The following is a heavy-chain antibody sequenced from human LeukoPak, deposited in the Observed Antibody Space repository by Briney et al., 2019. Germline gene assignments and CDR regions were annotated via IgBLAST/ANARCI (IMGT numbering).Heavy chain of an antibody. J-gene: IGHJ3*02. CDR3: ARDYAFDI. CDR1: GASVSSGSYY. CDR2: IYYSGNT. V-gene: IGHV4-61*01. Sequence: SETLSLTCTVSGASVSSGSYYWSWIRQPPGKGLEWIGCIYYSGNTNYNPSLKSRVTISIDTSKNQFSLKLSSVTAADTAVYYCARDYAFDIWGQGTMVTVSS.